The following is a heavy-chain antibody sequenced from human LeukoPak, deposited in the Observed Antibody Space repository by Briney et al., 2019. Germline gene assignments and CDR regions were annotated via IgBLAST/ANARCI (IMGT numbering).Heavy chain of an antibody. D-gene: IGHD2-2*01. CDR1: GGTFSSYA. CDR3: ARSVGERAVVVPAAITH. CDR2: MIHIFGTA. J-gene: IGHJ4*02. Sequence: GASVKVSCKASGGTFSSYAISWVRQAPGQGREWMGGMIHIFGTANYAQKFQGRVTITADESTSTAYMELSSLRSEDTAVYYCARSVGERAVVVPAAITHWGQGTLVTVSS. V-gene: IGHV1-69*13.